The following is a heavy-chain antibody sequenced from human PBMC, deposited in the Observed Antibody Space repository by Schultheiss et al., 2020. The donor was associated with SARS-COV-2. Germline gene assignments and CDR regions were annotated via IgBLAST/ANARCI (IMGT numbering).Heavy chain of an antibody. CDR2: ISSSSSYI. CDR1: GFTFAGYA. V-gene: IGHV3-21*04. Sequence: GESLKISCAPSGFTFAGYALRWVRQAPGKGLEWVSSISSSSSYIYYADSVKGRFTISRDNAKNSLYLQMNSLRAEDTAVYYCAKRGVRFSGMDVWGQGTTVTVSS. D-gene: IGHD3-16*01. J-gene: IGHJ6*02. CDR3: AKRGVRFSGMDV.